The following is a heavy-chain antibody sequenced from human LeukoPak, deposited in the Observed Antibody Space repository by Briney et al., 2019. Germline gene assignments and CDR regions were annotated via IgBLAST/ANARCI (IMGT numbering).Heavy chain of an antibody. D-gene: IGHD6-13*01. CDR2: IYYSGST. CDR1: GGSISSSSYY. J-gene: IGHJ5*02. CDR3: ARKSRQLGFDP. Sequence: SETLSLTCTVSGGSISSSSYYWGWIRQPPGKGLEWIGSIYYSGSTYYNPSLKSRVTISVDTSKNQFSLKLSSVTAADMAVYYCARKSRQLGFDPWGQGTLVTVSS. V-gene: IGHV4-39*01.